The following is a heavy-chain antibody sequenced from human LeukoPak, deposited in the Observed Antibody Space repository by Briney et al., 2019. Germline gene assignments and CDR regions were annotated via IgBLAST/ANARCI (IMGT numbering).Heavy chain of an antibody. Sequence: RPGGSLRHSCGASGFTFSSYWMHWVRQAPGKGLVWVSSMSTDGSSTTYAESVRGRFTISRDSAKNTLYLQMNSRRAEDTALYYCTRGYVGIDYWGQGTLVTVSS. V-gene: IGHV3-74*03. CDR3: TRGYVGIDY. CDR1: GFTFSSYW. CDR2: MSTDGSST. D-gene: IGHD5-12*01. J-gene: IGHJ4*02.